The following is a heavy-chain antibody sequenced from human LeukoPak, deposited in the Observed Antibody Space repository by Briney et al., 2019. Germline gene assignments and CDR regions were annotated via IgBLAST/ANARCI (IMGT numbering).Heavy chain of an antibody. D-gene: IGHD1-26*01. CDR3: AKDKSVSYPEAFDI. J-gene: IGHJ3*02. CDR1: GFTFSSYA. CDR2: ISGSGGST. V-gene: IGHV3-23*01. Sequence: PGGSLRPSCAASGFTFSSYAMSWVRLAPGKGLEWVSAISGSGGSTYYADSVKGRFTIPRDNSKTTQYLQMNSLRAEDTAVYYCAKDKSVSYPEAFDIWGQGTMVTVSS.